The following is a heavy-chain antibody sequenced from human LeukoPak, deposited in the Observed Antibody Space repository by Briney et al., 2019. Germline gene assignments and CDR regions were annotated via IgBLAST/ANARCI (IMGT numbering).Heavy chain of an antibody. CDR1: GGSFSGYY. J-gene: IGHJ4*02. V-gene: IGHV4-34*01. CDR3: ARGRYGYSGSDGDY. CDR2: INHSGST. D-gene: IGHD5-12*01. Sequence: SETLSLTCAVYGGSFSGYYWSWIRQPPGKGLEWIGEINHSGSTNYNPSLKSRVTISVDTSKNQFSLKLSSVTAADTAVYYCARGRYGYSGSDGDYWGQGTLVTVSS.